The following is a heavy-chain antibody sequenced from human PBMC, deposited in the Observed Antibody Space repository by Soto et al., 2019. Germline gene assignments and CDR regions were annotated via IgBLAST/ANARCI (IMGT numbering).Heavy chain of an antibody. V-gene: IGHV4-39*01. CDR2: ISSGGTT. J-gene: IGHJ4*02. Sequence: SETLSLTCTGESISGSTYYLAWIRQSPGKGLEWIGSISSGGTTYYIPSLKSRVTLSVDTPKNQFSQKLSSVAAADTAIYYCARHHYYDRSGRTVNFDSWGEGTLATVSS. D-gene: IGHD3-22*01. CDR1: ESISGSTYY. CDR3: ARHHYYDRSGRTVNFDS.